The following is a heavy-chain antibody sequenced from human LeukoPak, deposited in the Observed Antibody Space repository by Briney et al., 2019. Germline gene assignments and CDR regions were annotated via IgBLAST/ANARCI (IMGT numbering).Heavy chain of an antibody. CDR3: ARDMEGYTYGSNAEYFQH. CDR1: GYTFTSYG. Sequence: ASVKVSCKASGYTFTSYGSSWVRQAPGQGLEWMGWINPYNGNTNYAQKLQGRVTMTTDTSTSTAYMELRSLRSDDTAVYYCARDMEGYTYGSNAEYFQHWGQGTLVTVSS. CDR2: INPYNGNT. J-gene: IGHJ1*01. D-gene: IGHD4/OR15-4a*01. V-gene: IGHV1-18*01.